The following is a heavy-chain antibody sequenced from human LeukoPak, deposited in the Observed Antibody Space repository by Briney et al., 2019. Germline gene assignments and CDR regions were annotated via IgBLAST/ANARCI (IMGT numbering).Heavy chain of an antibody. V-gene: IGHV4-59*11. CDR2: ISYIGST. Sequence: PSETLSLTCAVSDDSFSSHYWTWIRQPPGKGLEWIGYISYIGSTNYNPSLKSRVTISIDTSKNQFSLKLSSVTAADTAVYYCARDLVTVTKGFDIWGQGTMVTVSS. D-gene: IGHD4-17*01. CDR1: DDSFSSHY. CDR3: ARDLVTVTKGFDI. J-gene: IGHJ3*02.